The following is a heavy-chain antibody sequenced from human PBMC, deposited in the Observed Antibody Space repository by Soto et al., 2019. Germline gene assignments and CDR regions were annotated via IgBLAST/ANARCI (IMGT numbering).Heavy chain of an antibody. Sequence: GGSLRLSCAASGFTFSSYAMSWVRQAPGKGLEWVSAISGSGGSTYYADSVKGRFTISRDNSKNTLYLQMNSLRAEDTAVYYCAKGYNDFWSGYYTADAFDIWGQGTMVTVSS. CDR2: ISGSGGST. D-gene: IGHD3-3*01. CDR1: GFTFSSYA. V-gene: IGHV3-23*01. CDR3: AKGYNDFWSGYYTADAFDI. J-gene: IGHJ3*02.